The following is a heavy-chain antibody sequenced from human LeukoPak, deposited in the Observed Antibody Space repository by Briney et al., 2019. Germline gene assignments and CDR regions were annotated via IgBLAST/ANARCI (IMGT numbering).Heavy chain of an antibody. V-gene: IGHV1-46*01. CDR1: GYTFTSYY. CDR2: INPSGGST. D-gene: IGHD3-3*01. Sequence: ASVKVSCKASGYTFTSYYMHWVRQAPGQGLEWMGIINPSGGSTSYAQKFQGRVTMTRDTSTSTVYMELSSLRSEDTAVYYCARERSITIFGVVIPRHLDYWGQGTLVTVSS. CDR3: ARERSITIFGVVIPRHLDY. J-gene: IGHJ4*02.